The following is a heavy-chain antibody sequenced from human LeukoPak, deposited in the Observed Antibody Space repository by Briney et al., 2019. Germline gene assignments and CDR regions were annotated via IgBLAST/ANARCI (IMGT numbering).Heavy chain of an antibody. CDR3: ARVYGDDGEYYFDY. Sequence: SQTLSLTCAVSGGSISSGGYSWSWIRQPPGKGLERIGYIYHSGSTYYNPSLKSRVTISVDRSKNQFSLKLSSVTAADTAVYYCARVYGDDGEYYFDYWGQGTLVTVSS. CDR1: GGSISSGGYS. J-gene: IGHJ4*02. CDR2: IYHSGST. D-gene: IGHD4-17*01. V-gene: IGHV4-30-2*01.